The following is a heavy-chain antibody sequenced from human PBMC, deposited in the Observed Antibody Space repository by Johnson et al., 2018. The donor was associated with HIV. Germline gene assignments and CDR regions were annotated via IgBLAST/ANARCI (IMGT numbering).Heavy chain of an antibody. Sequence: VQLVESGGGVVQPGGSLRLYCAASGFTFSSYWMSWVRQAPGKGLEWVSGINWNGGSTGYADSVKGRFTISRDNAKNSLYMQMNSLRAGDTAVYYCARSPGWHAFDIWGQGTMVTVSS. D-gene: IGHD2-15*01. CDR3: ARSPGWHAFDI. V-gene: IGHV3-20*04. CDR2: INWNGGST. CDR1: GFTFSSYW. J-gene: IGHJ3*02.